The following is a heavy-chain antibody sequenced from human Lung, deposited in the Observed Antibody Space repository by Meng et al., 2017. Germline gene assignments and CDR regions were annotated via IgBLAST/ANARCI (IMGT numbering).Heavy chain of an antibody. V-gene: IGHV4-34*01. CDR2: INHSGST. D-gene: IGHD4-11*01. Sequence: QGQRQQWGAGILKPSETLSLTCVVSGASFSDYSWSWIRQPPGKGLEWIGEINHSGSTNYNPSLESRATISVDTSQNNLSLKLSSVTAADSAVYYCARGPTTMAHDFDYWGQGTLVTVSS. CDR3: ARGPTTMAHDFDY. J-gene: IGHJ4*02. CDR1: GASFSDYS.